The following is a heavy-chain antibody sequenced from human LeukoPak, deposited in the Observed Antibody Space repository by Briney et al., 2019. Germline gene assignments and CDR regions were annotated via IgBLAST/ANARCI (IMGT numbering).Heavy chain of an antibody. CDR1: GGSISSGGYY. CDR3: ARSALGSAFDL. D-gene: IGHD2-15*01. V-gene: IGHV4-30-2*06. Sequence: QPSQTLSLTCTVSGGSISSGGYYWNWIRQSPGKGLEWIGYIYQSGSTYYNSSLKSRITISVDRSKNQFSLKLNSVTAADTAVYYCARSALGSAFDLWGQGTMVTVSS. CDR2: IYQSGST. J-gene: IGHJ3*01.